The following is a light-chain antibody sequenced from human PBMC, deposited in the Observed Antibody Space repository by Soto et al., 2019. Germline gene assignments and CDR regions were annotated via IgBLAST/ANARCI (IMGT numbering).Light chain of an antibody. CDR2: WAS. CDR1: QSVLSSSNNKNY. J-gene: IGKJ4*01. V-gene: IGKV4-1*01. Sequence: DIVMTQSPDSLAVSLGERATFNCKSSQSVLSSSNNKNYLAWFQHKPGQPPKQVIYWASTRESGVPDRFSGSGSGIDFTLTISSLQAEDVAVYYCQQYYSAPITFGGGTKVEIK. CDR3: QQYYSAPIT.